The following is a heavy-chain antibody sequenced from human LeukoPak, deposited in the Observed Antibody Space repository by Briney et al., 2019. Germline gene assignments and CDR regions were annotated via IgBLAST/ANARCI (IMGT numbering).Heavy chain of an antibody. CDR1: GGSISSYY. D-gene: IGHD1-26*01. CDR2: IYYSGST. CDR3: ARLGSGSYHYYYMDV. J-gene: IGHJ6*03. V-gene: IGHV4-59*01. Sequence: SETLSLTCTVSGGSISSYYWSWIRQPPGKGLEWIGYIYYSGSTNYNPSLKSRVTISVDTSKNQFSLKLSSVTAAYTTVYYCARLGSGSYHYYYMDVWGKGTTVTVSS.